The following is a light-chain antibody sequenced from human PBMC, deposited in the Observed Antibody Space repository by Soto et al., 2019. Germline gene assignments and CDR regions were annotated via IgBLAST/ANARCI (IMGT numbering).Light chain of an antibody. Sequence: SYELTQPPSVSVAPGQTARITCWGNNIGSKSGHWYQQKPGLAPVLVVYDDSDRPSGIPERFSGSNSGNTATLTISRVEAGDEADYYCQVWDSSSDHVVFGGGTKLTVL. CDR3: QVWDSSSDHVV. J-gene: IGLJ2*01. CDR2: DDS. V-gene: IGLV3-21*02. CDR1: NIGSKS.